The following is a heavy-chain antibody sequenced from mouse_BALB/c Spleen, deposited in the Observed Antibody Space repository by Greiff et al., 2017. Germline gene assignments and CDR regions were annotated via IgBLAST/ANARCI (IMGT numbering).Heavy chain of an antibody. CDR2: IWAGGST. Sequence: VMLVESGPGLVAPSQSLSITCTVSGFSLTSYGVHWVRQPPGKGLEWLGVIWAGGSTNYNSALMSRLSISKDNSKSQVFLKMNSLQTDDTAMYYCARDRDRSPVYFDVWGAGTTVTVSS. V-gene: IGHV2-9*02. CDR3: ARDRDRSPVYFDV. CDR1: GFSLTSYG. D-gene: IGHD2-14*01. J-gene: IGHJ1*01.